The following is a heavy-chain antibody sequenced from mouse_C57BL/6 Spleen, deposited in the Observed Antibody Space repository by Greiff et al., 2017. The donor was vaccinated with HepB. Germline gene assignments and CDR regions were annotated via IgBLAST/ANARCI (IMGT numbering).Heavy chain of an antibody. Sequence: EVHLVESGPELVKPGASVKISCKASGYSFTDYNMNWVKQSNGKSLEWIGVINPNYGTTSYNQKFKGKATLTVDQSSSTAYMQLNSLTSEDSAVYYCAKSQDILFITTVVALDYWGQGTTLTVSS. CDR3: AKSQDILFITTVVALDY. CDR1: GYSFTDYN. J-gene: IGHJ2*01. D-gene: IGHD1-1*01. CDR2: INPNYGTT. V-gene: IGHV1-39*01.